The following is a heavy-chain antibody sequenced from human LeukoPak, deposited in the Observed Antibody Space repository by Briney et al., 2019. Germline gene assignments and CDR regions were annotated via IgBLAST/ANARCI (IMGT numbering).Heavy chain of an antibody. V-gene: IGHV3-7*03. CDR2: IKQDGSEK. D-gene: IGHD5-18*01. J-gene: IGHJ4*02. CDR3: ARGVTCSYGYAADY. CDR1: GFTFSSYW. Sequence: GGSLRLSCAASGFTFSSYWMSWVRQAPGKGLEWVANIKQDGSEKYYVDSVKGRFTISRDNAKNSLYLQMNSLRAEDTAVYYCARGVTCSYGYAADYWGQGTLVTVSS.